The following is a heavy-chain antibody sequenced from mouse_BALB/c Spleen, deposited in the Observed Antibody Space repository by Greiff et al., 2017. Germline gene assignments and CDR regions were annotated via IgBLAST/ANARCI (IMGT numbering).Heavy chain of an antibody. CDR1: GFTFSSFG. V-gene: IGHV5-17*02. J-gene: IGHJ4*01. CDR2: ISSGSSTI. D-gene: IGHD1-1*01. Sequence: EVKLEESGGGLVQPGGSRKLSCAASGFTFSSFGMHWVRQAPEKGLEWVAYISSGSSTIYYADTVKGRFTISRDNPKNTLFLQLTSLRSEDTAMYYCARSRVSSYVLYYAMDYWGQGTSGTVSS. CDR3: ARSRVSSYVLYYAMDY.